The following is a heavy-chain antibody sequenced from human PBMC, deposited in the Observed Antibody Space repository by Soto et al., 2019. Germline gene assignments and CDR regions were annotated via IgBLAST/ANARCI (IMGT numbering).Heavy chain of an antibody. CDR1: GYTFTSYC. CDR3: ARDGTYYDFWSGYYTGDYYYGMDV. D-gene: IGHD3-3*01. V-gene: IGHV1-18*04. Sequence: ASVKVSCKASGYTFTSYCISWVRQAPGQGLEWMGWISAYNGNTNYAQKLQGRVTMTTDTSTSTAYMELRSLRSDDTAVYYCARDGTYYDFWSGYYTGDYYYGMDVWGQGTTVTVSS. J-gene: IGHJ6*02. CDR2: ISAYNGNT.